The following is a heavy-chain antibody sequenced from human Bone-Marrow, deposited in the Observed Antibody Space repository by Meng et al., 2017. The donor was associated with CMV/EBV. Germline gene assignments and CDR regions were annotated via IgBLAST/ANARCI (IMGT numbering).Heavy chain of an antibody. CDR3: ARINDFWSGYSFDY. CDR2: INPNSGGT. D-gene: IGHD3-3*01. J-gene: IGHJ4*02. Sequence: ASVKVSCKASGFTFSTYVITWVRQAPGQGLERMGWINPNSGGTNYAQKFQGRVTMTRDTSISTAYMELSRLRSDDTAVYYCARINDFWSGYSFDYWGQGTLVTVSS. V-gene: IGHV1-2*02. CDR1: GFTFSTYV.